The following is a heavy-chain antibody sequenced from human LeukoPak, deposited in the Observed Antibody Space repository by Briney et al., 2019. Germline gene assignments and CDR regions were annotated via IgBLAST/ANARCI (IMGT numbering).Heavy chain of an antibody. D-gene: IGHD6-13*01. CDR2: IYYSGST. CDR3: ARGYSSSWYLY. J-gene: IGHJ4*02. V-gene: IGHV4-59*01. Sequence: SETLSLTCTVSGGSIGSYNWSWIRQPPGKGLEWIGYIYYSGSTNYNPSLKSRVTISVDTSKNQFSLKLSSVTAADTAVYYCARGYSSSWYLYWGQGTLVTVSS. CDR1: GGSIGSYN.